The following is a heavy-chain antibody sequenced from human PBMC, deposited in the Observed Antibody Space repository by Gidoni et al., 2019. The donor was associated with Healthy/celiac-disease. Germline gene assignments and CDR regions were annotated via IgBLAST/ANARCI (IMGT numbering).Heavy chain of an antibody. CDR1: GFPFSSYS. D-gene: IGHD4-4*01. CDR2: ISSSSSYI. J-gene: IGHJ6*02. V-gene: IGHV3-21*01. CDR3: ARANRVTSSGMDA. Sequence: EVQLVESGGGLVKPGGSLRLSCAASGFPFSSYSRNWVRQAPGKGLEWVSSISSSSSYIYYADSVKGRFTISRDNAKNSLYLQMNSLRAEDTAVYYCARANRVTSSGMDAWGQGTTVTVSS.